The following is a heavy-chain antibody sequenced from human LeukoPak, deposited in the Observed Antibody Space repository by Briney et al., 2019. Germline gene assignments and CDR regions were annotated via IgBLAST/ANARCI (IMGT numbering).Heavy chain of an antibody. D-gene: IGHD6-19*01. J-gene: IGHJ4*02. CDR3: ARVGTEYSSGWYDY. CDR2: IIPIFGTA. V-gene: IGHV1-69*13. Sequence: SVKVSCKASGGTFSSYAISWVRQAPGQGLEWMGGIIPIFGTANYAQKFQGRVTITADEFTSTAYMELSSLRSEDTAVYYCARVGTEYSSGWYDYWGQGTLVTVSS. CDR1: GGTFSSYA.